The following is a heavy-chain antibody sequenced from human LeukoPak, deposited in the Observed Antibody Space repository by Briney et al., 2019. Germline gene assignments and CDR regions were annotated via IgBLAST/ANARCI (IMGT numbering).Heavy chain of an antibody. J-gene: IGHJ6*02. CDR3: ARAADFWSGYPSMDV. Sequence: GGSLRLSCAASGFTFSSYEMNWVRQAPGKGLEWVSYISSSGSTIYYADSVKGRFTISRDNAKNSLYLQMNSLRAEDTAVYYCARAADFWSGYPSMDVWGQGTTVTVSS. D-gene: IGHD3-3*01. CDR1: GFTFSSYE. CDR2: ISSSGSTI. V-gene: IGHV3-48*03.